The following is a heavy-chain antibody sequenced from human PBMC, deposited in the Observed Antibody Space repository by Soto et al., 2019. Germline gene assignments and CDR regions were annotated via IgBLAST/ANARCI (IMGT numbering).Heavy chain of an antibody. V-gene: IGHV3-30*18. J-gene: IGHJ6*02. Sequence: GGSLRLSCVASGFIFSDYGMHWGRQAPGKGLGWVAVSSYDGRISYYADSVKGRFTISRDSSKNTVYVQMNSLRPEDTAVYYCAKDDSSSLAAPHGDYGMDDWGQGTTVTVSS. CDR2: SSYDGRIS. CDR1: GFIFSDYG. CDR3: AKDDSSSLAAPHGDYGMDD. D-gene: IGHD2-8*01.